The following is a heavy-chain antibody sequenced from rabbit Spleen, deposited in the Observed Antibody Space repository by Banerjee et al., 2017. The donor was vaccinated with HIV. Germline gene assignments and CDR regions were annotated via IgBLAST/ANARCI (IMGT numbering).Heavy chain of an antibody. Sequence: LEESGGGLVKPEGSLTLTCKASGVSLNDTDVMCWVRQAPGKGLEWIGYIDPVFGSTYYASWVNGRFSISRENTQNTVSLQMNSLTAADTATYFCVRDTWAFNLWGQGTLVTVS. CDR3: VRDTWAFNL. J-gene: IGHJ4*01. V-gene: IGHV1S47*01. CDR1: GVSLNDTDV. CDR2: IDPVFGST. D-gene: IGHD3-1*01.